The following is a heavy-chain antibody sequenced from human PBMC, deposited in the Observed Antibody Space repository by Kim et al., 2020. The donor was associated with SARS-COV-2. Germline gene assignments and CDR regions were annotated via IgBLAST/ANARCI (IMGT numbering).Heavy chain of an antibody. CDR3: AREYPGGDFDF. J-gene: IGHJ4*02. CDR1: GYSLTTYN. Sequence: ASVKVSCKASGYSLTTYNTHWVRQAPGQGLEWMGIIEARGGHTDYAQRFQGRVTMTRDTSTSTVYMELRGLISDDTAVYYCAREYPGGDFDFWGQGTLVT. CDR2: IEARGGHT. D-gene: IGHD2-2*01. V-gene: IGHV1-46*01.